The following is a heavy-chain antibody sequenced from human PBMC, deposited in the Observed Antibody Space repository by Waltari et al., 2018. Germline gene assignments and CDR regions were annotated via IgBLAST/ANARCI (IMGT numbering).Heavy chain of an antibody. CDR2: IKQDGSEK. V-gene: IGHV3-7*01. CDR3: AREGYYDFWSGYSSPRYYFDY. D-gene: IGHD3-3*01. J-gene: IGHJ4*02. Sequence: EVQLVESGGGLVQPGGSLRLSCAASGFTFSSYWMSWVRQAPGKGLAWVANIKQDGSEKYYVDSVKGRFTISRDNAKNSLYLQMNSLRAEDTAVYYCAREGYYDFWSGYSSPRYYFDYWGQGTLVTVSS. CDR1: GFTFSSYW.